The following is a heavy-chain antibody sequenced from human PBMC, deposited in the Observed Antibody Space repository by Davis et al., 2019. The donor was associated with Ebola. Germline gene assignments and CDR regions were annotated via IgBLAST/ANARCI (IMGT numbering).Heavy chain of an antibody. J-gene: IGHJ5*02. D-gene: IGHD3-3*01. V-gene: IGHV1-46*01. CDR1: GYTFTSYY. CDR2: INPSGGST. Sequence: SVKVSCKASGYTFTSYYMHWVRQAPGQGLEWMGIINPSGGSTSYAQKFQGRVTITADESTSTAYMELRSLRSDDTAVYYCARVVVWSGYRYNWFDPWGQGTLVTVSS. CDR3: ARVVVWSGYRYNWFDP.